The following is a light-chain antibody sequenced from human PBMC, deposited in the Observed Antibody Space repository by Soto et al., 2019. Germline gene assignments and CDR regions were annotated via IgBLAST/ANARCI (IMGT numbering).Light chain of an antibody. CDR2: RNN. J-gene: IGLJ2*01. CDR3: AAWDDSLSGVV. CDR1: STNIGAGY. Sequence: QSVLTQPPSVSGAPGQRVSISCTGSSTNIGAGYGVHWYQQLPGTAPKLLIYRNNQRPSGVPDRFSGSKSGTSASLAISGLRSEDEADYYCAAWDDSLSGVVFGGGTKLTVL. V-gene: IGLV1-47*01.